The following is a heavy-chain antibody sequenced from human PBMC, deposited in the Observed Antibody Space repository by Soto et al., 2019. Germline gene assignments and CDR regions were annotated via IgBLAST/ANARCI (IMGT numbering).Heavy chain of an antibody. V-gene: IGHV3-33*01. D-gene: IGHD4-17*01. CDR3: ERVGGTVTSDY. J-gene: IGHJ4*02. CDR2: IYFDGSNK. Sequence: QVQLVESGGGVVQPGRSLRLYCAASGFSFSTYGMHWVRQAPGKGLEWLALIYFDGSNKYYADSVKGRFTISRDNSKNTLYLQMSSLRAEDTAVYYCERVGGTVTSDYWGQGTLVTVSS. CDR1: GFSFSTYG.